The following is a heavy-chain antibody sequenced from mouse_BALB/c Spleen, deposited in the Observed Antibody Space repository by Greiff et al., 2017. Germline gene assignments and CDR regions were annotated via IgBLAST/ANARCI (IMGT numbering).Heavy chain of an antibody. J-gene: IGHJ4*01. CDR1: GYTFTSYY. D-gene: IGHD2-2*01. CDR2: IYPGNVNT. V-gene: IGHV1S56*01. Sequence: QVQLQQSGPELVKPGASVRISCKASGYTFTSYYIHWVKQRPGQGLEWIGWIYPGNVNTKYNEKFKGKATLTADKSSSTAYMQLSSLTSEDSAVYFCARCGYDLYYAMDYWGQGTSVTVSS. CDR3: ARCGYDLYYAMDY.